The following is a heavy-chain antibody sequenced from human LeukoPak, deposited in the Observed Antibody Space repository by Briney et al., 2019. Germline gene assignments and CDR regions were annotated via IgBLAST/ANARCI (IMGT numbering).Heavy chain of an antibody. V-gene: IGHV4-31*03. CDR3: ARGPVRDYSNY. CDR1: GVSISSGGYY. J-gene: IGHJ4*02. Sequence: SETLSLTCTVSGVSISSGGYYWSWIRQHPGKGLEWIGYIYYSGSTYYNPSLKSRLTISLHTSSNQFSLKLNSVTAADTAVYYCARGPVRDYSNYWGQGTLVTVSS. D-gene: IGHD4-11*01. CDR2: IYYSGST.